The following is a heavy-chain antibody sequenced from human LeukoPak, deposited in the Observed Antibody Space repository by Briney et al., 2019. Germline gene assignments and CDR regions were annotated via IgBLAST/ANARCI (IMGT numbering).Heavy chain of an antibody. J-gene: IGHJ4*02. Sequence: GGSLRLSCAASGFTFSSYSMNCVRQAPGKGLEWVSSISSSSSYIYYADSVKGRFTISRDNAKNSLYLQMNSLRAEDTAVYYCARDPLYDFWSGYWSYWGQGTLVTVSS. CDR1: GFTFSSYS. CDR2: ISSSSSYI. CDR3: ARDPLYDFWSGYWSY. V-gene: IGHV3-21*01. D-gene: IGHD3-3*01.